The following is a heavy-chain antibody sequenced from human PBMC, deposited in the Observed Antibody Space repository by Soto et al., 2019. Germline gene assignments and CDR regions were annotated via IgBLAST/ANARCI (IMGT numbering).Heavy chain of an antibody. Sequence: QVQLVQSGAEVKKPGASVEVSCKASGYTFTTYYIHWVRHAPGQGLEWMGVINPGGVSTKYAQKFQDRVTMTSDTSTSTVDMDRSSLRSEDTAVYFCARGGNGDNVGYWYFDLWGRGTLVTVSP. CDR1: GYTFTTYY. D-gene: IGHD4-17*01. CDR3: ARGGNGDNVGYWYFDL. CDR2: INPGGVST. V-gene: IGHV1-46*01. J-gene: IGHJ2*01.